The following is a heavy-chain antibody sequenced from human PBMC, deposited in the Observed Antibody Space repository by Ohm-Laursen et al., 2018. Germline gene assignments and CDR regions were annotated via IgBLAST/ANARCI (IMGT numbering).Heavy chain of an antibody. V-gene: IGHV1-18*01. CDR2: ISAYNGVT. D-gene: IGHD3-3*01. J-gene: IGHJ4*02. CDR1: GFAFTTYG. CDR3: VRGFWSGFLYDPYYFDY. Sequence: ASVKVSCKASGFAFTTYGFTWVRQAPGQGLEWMGWISAYNGVTKYAQNLQDRVTMTTDTSTSTIYMELRSLTSDDTAVYYCVRGFWSGFLYDPYYFDYWGQGTLVTVSS.